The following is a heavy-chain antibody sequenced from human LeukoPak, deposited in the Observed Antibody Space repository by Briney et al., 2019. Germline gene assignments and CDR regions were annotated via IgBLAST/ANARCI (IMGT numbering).Heavy chain of an antibody. Sequence: ASVKVSCKASGGTFSSYAISWVRQAPGQGLEWMGRIIPILGIANYAQKFQGRVTITADKSTSTAYMELSSLRSEDTAVYYCAMSPTNYDILTGYYNVLIDYFDYWGQGTLVTVSS. CDR2: IIPILGIA. CDR3: AMSPTNYDILTGYYNVLIDYFDY. J-gene: IGHJ4*02. CDR1: GGTFSSYA. D-gene: IGHD3-9*01. V-gene: IGHV1-69*04.